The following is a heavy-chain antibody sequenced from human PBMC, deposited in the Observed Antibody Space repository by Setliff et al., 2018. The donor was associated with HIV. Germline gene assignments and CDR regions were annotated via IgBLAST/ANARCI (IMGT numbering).Heavy chain of an antibody. CDR1: GFAVSDTY. Sequence: TGGSLRLSCAASGFAVSDTYMTWVRQAPGKGLKWVSVIYGDGRTYYANSVKGRFTISRDESKNTLFLQMYSLRADDTAVYYCAKGVKWLDPWGQGILVTVSS. J-gene: IGHJ5*02. V-gene: IGHV3-53*01. CDR3: AKGVKWLDP. D-gene: IGHD3-16*01. CDR2: IYGDGRT.